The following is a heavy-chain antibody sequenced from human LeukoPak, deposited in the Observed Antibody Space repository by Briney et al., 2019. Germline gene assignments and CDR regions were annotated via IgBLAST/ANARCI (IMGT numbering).Heavy chain of an antibody. Sequence: SETLSLTCAVYGGSFSGYYWSWIRQPPGKGLEWIGYIYYSGSTNYNPSLKSRVTMSVDTSKNQFSLKLRSVTAADTAIYYCARDAPSSSHFDYWGQGTLVTVSS. CDR2: IYYSGST. V-gene: IGHV4-59*01. CDR1: GGSFSGYY. D-gene: IGHD6-19*01. J-gene: IGHJ4*02. CDR3: ARDAPSSSHFDY.